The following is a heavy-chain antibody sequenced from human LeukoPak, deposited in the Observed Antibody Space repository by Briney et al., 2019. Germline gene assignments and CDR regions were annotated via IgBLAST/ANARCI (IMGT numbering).Heavy chain of an antibody. V-gene: IGHV1-46*01. D-gene: IGHD2-21*02. CDR1: GYTFITYY. J-gene: IGHJ4*02. CDR2: ISPSGGST. Sequence: ASVKVSCKASGYTFITYYIHWVRQAPGQGLEWMGIISPSGGSTTYAQRFQGRVTMTGDTSTSTVHMELSSLRSEDTAVYYCARSRLLLDYWGQGTLVTVSS. CDR3: ARSRLLLDY.